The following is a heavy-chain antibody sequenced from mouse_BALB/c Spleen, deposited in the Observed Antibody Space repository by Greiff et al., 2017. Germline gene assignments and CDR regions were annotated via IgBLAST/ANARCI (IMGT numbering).Heavy chain of an antibody. Sequence: EVQVVESGGGLVQPGGSLKLSCAASGFTFSSYTMSWVRQTPEKRLEWVAYISNGGGSTYYPDTVKGRFTISRDNAKNTLYLQMSSLKSEDTAMYYCARQYYGSDYYAMDYWGQGTSVTVSS. J-gene: IGHJ4*01. CDR2: ISNGGGST. CDR1: GFTFSSYT. CDR3: ARQYYGSDYYAMDY. D-gene: IGHD1-1*01. V-gene: IGHV5-12-2*01.